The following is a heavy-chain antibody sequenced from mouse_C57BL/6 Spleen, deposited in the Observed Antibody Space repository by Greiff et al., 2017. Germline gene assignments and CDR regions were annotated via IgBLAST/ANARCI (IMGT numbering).Heavy chain of an antibody. J-gene: IGHJ4*01. Sequence: EVHLVESGGDLVKPGGSLKLSCAASGFTFSSYGMSWVRQTPDKRLGWVATISRGGSYTYYPDSVKGRFTISRDNAKNTLYLQMSSLKSEDTAMYYCARHEGNYGSSYAMDYWGQGTSVTVSS. CDR1: GFTFSSYG. CDR3: ARHEGNYGSSYAMDY. V-gene: IGHV5-6*01. D-gene: IGHD1-1*01. CDR2: ISRGGSYT.